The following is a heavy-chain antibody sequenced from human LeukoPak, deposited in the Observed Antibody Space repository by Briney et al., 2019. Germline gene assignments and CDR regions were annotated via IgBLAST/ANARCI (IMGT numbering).Heavy chain of an antibody. CDR2: ISSSGSTI. J-gene: IGHJ6*02. D-gene: IGHD4-17*01. V-gene: IGHV3-11*01. CDR1: GFSFSGAW. Sequence: PGGSLRLSCEGSGFSFSGAWMSWIRQAPGKGLEWVSYISSSGSTIYYADSVKGRFTISRDNAKNSLYLQMNSLRAEDTAVYYCARDRIGDYVAGYYYYGMDVWGQGTTVTVSS. CDR3: ARDRIGDYVAGYYYYGMDV.